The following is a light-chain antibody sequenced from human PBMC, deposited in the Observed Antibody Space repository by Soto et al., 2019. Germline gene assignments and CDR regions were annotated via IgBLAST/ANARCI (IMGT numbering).Light chain of an antibody. V-gene: IGLV2-14*01. Sequence: QSALTQPASVSGSPGQSITISCSGTSSDVGGYNYVSWYQQYPGKAPKLMIYEVNNRPSGVSNRFSGSKSANTASLTISGLQAEDEADYYCSSYTTSSTRVFGGGTKLTVL. CDR2: EVN. J-gene: IGLJ3*02. CDR3: SSYTTSSTRV. CDR1: SSDVGGYNY.